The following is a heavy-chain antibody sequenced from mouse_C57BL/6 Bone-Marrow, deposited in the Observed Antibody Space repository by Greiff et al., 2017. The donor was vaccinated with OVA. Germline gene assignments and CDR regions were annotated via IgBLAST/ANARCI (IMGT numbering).Heavy chain of an antibody. CDR2: SRNKANDYTT. J-gene: IGHJ1*03. V-gene: IGHV7-1*01. Sequence: EVNVVDSGGGLVQSGRSLRLSCATSGFTFSDFYMEWVRQAPGKGLEWIAASRNKANDYTTEYSASVKGRFIVSRDTSQSILYLQMNALRDEDTAIYYCARDDYYWYFDVWGTGTTVTVSS. CDR3: ARDDYYWYFDV. CDR1: GFTFSDFY.